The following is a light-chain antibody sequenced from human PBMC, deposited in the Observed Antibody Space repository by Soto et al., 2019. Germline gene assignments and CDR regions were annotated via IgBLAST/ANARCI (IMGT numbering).Light chain of an antibody. Sequence: DIQMTQSPSTLSASVGDRVTITCRASQSVTHWLAWYQQRPGKAPKLLIYDASTLERGVPSRFSGSGSGTDFTLTISSLQVDDFATYYCHQYHSSSSTFGQGTKVDNK. J-gene: IGKJ1*01. CDR3: HQYHSSSST. V-gene: IGKV1-5*01. CDR1: QSVTHW. CDR2: DAS.